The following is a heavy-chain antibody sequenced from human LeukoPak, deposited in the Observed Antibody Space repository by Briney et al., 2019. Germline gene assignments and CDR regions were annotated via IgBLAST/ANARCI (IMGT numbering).Heavy chain of an antibody. J-gene: IGHJ4*02. D-gene: IGHD5-12*01. Sequence: GGSLRLSCAASGFTFSSYSMNWVRQAPGKGLEWVSSISSSSSYIYYADSVKGRFTISRDNAKNSLYLQMSSLRAEDTAVYYCARDRGDSGYALIDYWGQGTLVTVSS. CDR3: ARDRGDSGYALIDY. V-gene: IGHV3-21*01. CDR1: GFTFSSYS. CDR2: ISSSSSYI.